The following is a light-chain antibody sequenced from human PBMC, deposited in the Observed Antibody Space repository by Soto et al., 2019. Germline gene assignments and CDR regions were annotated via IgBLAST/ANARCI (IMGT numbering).Light chain of an antibody. CDR1: SSNIGSNT. CDR2: SHK. CDR3: AAWDDSLNGSV. V-gene: IGLV1-44*01. J-gene: IGLJ1*01. Sequence: QSVLTQPPSASGTPGQRVTISCSGSSSNIGSNTVNWYQQLPGTAPKLLIYSHKQRPSGVHDRCSGSQSGTSASLAISGLQSEDEADYYCAAWDDSLNGSVFGTGTKLTVL.